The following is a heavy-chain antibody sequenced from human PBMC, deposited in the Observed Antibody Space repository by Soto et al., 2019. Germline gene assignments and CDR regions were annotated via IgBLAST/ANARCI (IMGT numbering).Heavy chain of an antibody. D-gene: IGHD1-26*01. CDR2: IYYSGST. V-gene: IGHV4-59*12. Sequence: PSETLSLTCTVSGGSISRYYWSWIRQHPGKGLEWIGYIYYSGSTNYNPSLKSRVTISVDTSKNQFSLKLSSVTAADTAVYYCARTPLLWGQGTLVTVSS. CDR3: ARTPLL. CDR1: GGSISRYY. J-gene: IGHJ4*02.